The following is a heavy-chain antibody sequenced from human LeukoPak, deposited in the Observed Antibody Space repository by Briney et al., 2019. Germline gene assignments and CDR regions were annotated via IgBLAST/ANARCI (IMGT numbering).Heavy chain of an antibody. V-gene: IGHV3-23*01. CDR1: GFTFSSYA. Sequence: PGGSLRLSCAASGFTFSSYAMRWVRQAPGKGLEWVSAISGSGGSTYYADSVKGRCTISRDNSKNTLYLQMNSLRAEDTAVYYCASYYGDCLQPRRRKDWFDPWGQGTLVTVSS. D-gene: IGHD4-17*01. J-gene: IGHJ5*02. CDR3: ASYYGDCLQPRRRKDWFDP. CDR2: ISGSGGST.